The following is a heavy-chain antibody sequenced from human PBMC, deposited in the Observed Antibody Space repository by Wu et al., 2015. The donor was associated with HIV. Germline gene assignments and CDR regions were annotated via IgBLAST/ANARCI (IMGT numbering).Heavy chain of an antibody. V-gene: IGHV1-69-2*01. D-gene: IGHD5-24*01. CDR1: GYTFSDYY. J-gene: IGHJ4*02. Sequence: EVHLVQSGAEVKRPGTTVKISCKVSGYTFSDYYIHWVQQAPGGGLEWMGLVDPEDGETIYAERFQGRVTITADTSVDTAYMELSSLRYEDTALYYCATDAIRRDAYNFGSGLAYWGQGSLVHRLL. CDR3: ATDAIRRDAYNFGSGLAY. CDR2: VDPEDGET.